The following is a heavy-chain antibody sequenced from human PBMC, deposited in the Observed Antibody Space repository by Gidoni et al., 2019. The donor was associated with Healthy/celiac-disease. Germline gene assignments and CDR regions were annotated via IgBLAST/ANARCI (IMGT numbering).Heavy chain of an antibody. CDR1: GFTFSSYS. V-gene: IGHV3-21*01. D-gene: IGHD3-10*01. CDR2: ISSSSSYI. J-gene: IGHJ6*02. CDR3: ARVITMVRGVICYGMDV. Sequence: EVQLVESGGGLVKPGGSLRLSCAASGFTFSSYSMNWVRQAPGKGLEWVSSISSSSSYIYYADSVKGRFTISRDNAKNSLYLQMNSLRAEDTAVYYCARVITMVRGVICYGMDVWGQGTTVTVSS.